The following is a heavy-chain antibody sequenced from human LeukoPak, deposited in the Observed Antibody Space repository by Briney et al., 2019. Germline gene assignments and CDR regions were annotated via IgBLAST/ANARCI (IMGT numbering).Heavy chain of an antibody. CDR2: ISAYNGNT. CDR3: ARVHDSSGYSFDY. Sequence: ASVKVSCKASGYTFTNYGISWVRQAPGQGLEWMGWISAYNGNTDYAQNLQGRVTMTTDTLTSTVYMELSSLRSEDTAVYYCARVHDSSGYSFDYWGQGTLVTVSS. CDR1: GYTFTNYG. V-gene: IGHV1-18*01. D-gene: IGHD3-22*01. J-gene: IGHJ4*02.